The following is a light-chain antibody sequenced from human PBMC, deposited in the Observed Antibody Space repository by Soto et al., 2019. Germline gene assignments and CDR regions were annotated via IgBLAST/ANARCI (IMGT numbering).Light chain of an antibody. Sequence: SVLTQPAPGSGFPRESSTLPCTGNSNDVGGYNYVSWYQQHPGKAPKLMIYDVSNRPSGVSNRFSGSKSGNTASLTISGLQAEDEADYYCSSYTSSSTRVFGTGTKVTVL. CDR3: SSYTSSSTRV. V-gene: IGLV2-14*01. CDR1: SNDVGGYNY. J-gene: IGLJ1*01. CDR2: DVS.